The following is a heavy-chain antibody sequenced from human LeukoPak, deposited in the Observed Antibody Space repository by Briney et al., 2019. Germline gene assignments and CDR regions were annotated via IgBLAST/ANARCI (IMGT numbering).Heavy chain of an antibody. CDR2: ISGSGDNT. J-gene: IGHJ4*02. V-gene: IGHV3-23*01. D-gene: IGHD3-22*01. CDR3: AKGSYYDSSGSFYFDY. CDR1: GFTFSSYA. Sequence: GGSLRLSRAASGFTFSSYAMSWVRQAPGKGLVWVSGISGSGDNTYYADSVKGRFTISRDNSKNTLYVQVNSLGTEDTAAYYCAKGSYYDSSGSFYFDYWGQGTLVTVSS.